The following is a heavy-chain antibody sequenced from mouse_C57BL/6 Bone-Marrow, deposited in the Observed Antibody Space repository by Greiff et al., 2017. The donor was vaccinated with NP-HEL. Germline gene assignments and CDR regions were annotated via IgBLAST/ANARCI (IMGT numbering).Heavy chain of an antibody. J-gene: IGHJ1*03. CDR2: IDPANGNT. Sequence: EVQLQQSVAELVRPGASVKLSCTASGFNFKNTYMPWVKQRPEQGLEWIGRIDPANGNTKYAPKFQGKATITADTSSNTAYLQLSSLTSEDTAIYYCASYCGSVYWYFDVWGTGTTVTVTA. CDR3: ASYCGSVYWYFDV. V-gene: IGHV14-3*01. CDR1: GFNFKNTY. D-gene: IGHD1-1*01.